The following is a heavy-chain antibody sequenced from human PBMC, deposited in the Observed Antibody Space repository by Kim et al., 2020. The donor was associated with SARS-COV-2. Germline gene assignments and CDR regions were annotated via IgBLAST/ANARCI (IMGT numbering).Heavy chain of an antibody. D-gene: IGHD3-9*01. Sequence: SETLSLTCTVSGGSISSSSYHWGWIRQPPGKGLEWIGSIYYSGSTYYNPSLKSRVTISVDTSKNQFSLKLSSVTAADTAVYYCARGGRVLRYFDSFYFDYWGQGTLVTVSS. CDR1: GGSISSSSYH. J-gene: IGHJ4*02. CDR3: ARGGRVLRYFDSFYFDY. CDR2: IYYSGST. V-gene: IGHV4-39*07.